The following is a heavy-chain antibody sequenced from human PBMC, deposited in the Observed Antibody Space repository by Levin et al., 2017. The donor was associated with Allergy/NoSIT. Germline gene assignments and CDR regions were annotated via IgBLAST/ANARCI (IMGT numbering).Heavy chain of an antibody. V-gene: IGHV3-11*01. D-gene: IGHD2-8*01. CDR1: GFTFSDYY. Sequence: GGSLRLSCAASGFTFSDYYMSWIRQAPGKGLEWVSYISSSGSTIYYADSVKGRFTISRDNAKNSLYLQMNSLRAEDTAVYYCAREHRYCTNGVGYSHVAFDIWGQGTMVTVSS. J-gene: IGHJ3*02. CDR2: ISSSGSTI. CDR3: AREHRYCTNGVGYSHVAFDI.